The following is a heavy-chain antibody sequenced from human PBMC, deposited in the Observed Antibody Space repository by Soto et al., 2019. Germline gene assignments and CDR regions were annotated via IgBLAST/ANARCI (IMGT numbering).Heavy chain of an antibody. D-gene: IGHD3-22*01. Sequence: ASETLSLTCAVYGGSFSCYYWSWIRQPPGKGLEWIGEINHSGSTNYNPSLKSRVTISVDTSKNQFSLKLSSVTAADTAVYYCARAHYYDSSGSLLDYWGQGTLVTVSS. J-gene: IGHJ4*02. V-gene: IGHV4-34*01. CDR2: INHSGST. CDR3: ARAHYYDSSGSLLDY. CDR1: GGSFSCYY.